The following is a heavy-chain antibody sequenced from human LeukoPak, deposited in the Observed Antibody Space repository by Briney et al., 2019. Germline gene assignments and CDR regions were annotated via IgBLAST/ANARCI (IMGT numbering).Heavy chain of an antibody. CDR2: IYYSGST. CDR3: ARMSLSLRFLEWLPHYFDY. V-gene: IGHV4-31*03. CDR1: GGSISSGGYS. D-gene: IGHD3-3*01. Sequence: SETLSLTCTVSGGSISSGGYSWSWIRQHPEKGLEWIGYIYYSGSTYYNPSLKSRVTISVDTSKNQFSLKLSSVTAADTAVYYCARMSLSLRFLEWLPHYFDYWGQGTLVTVSS. J-gene: IGHJ4*02.